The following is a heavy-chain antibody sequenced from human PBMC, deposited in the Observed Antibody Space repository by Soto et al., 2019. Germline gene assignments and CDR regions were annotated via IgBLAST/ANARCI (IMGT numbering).Heavy chain of an antibody. V-gene: IGHV4-30-2*01. D-gene: IGHD2-2*01. CDR1: GASISSGYS. CDR2: IYHSGST. CDR3: ASRILPAADGY. Sequence: PSETLSLTCAVSGASISSGYSWSWIRQPPGKGLEWIGYIYHSGSTYYNPSLKSRVTISVDKSKNQFSLKLTSVTAADTAVYYCASRILPAADGYWGQGTLVTVSS. J-gene: IGHJ4*02.